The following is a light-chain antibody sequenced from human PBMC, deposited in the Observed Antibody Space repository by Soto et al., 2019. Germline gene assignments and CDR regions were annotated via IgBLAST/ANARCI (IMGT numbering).Light chain of an antibody. Sequence: EIVMTQSPATLSVSPGERATLSCRASQSVGTNLAWYQQKPGQAPRLLIYGASTRATGIPARFGGSGSGTEFTLTISSLQSDDFAVYDCQQYNKWPTGTFGQGTKVEIK. CDR3: QQYNKWPTGT. CDR2: GAS. CDR1: QSVGTN. J-gene: IGKJ1*01. V-gene: IGKV3-15*01.